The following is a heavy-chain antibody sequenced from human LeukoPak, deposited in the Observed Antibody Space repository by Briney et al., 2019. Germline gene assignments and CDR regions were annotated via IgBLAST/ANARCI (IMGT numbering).Heavy chain of an antibody. CDR2: MSYDGSNK. J-gene: IGHJ4*02. V-gene: IGHV3-30*03. CDR3: ARTYGSGSPFDY. D-gene: IGHD3-10*01. CDR1: GFTFSSYG. Sequence: GRSLRLSCAASGFTFSSYGMHWVRQAPGKGLEWVAVMSYDGSNKYYADSVKGRFTISRDNSKNTLYLQMNSLRAEDTAVYYCARTYGSGSPFDYWGQGTLVTVSS.